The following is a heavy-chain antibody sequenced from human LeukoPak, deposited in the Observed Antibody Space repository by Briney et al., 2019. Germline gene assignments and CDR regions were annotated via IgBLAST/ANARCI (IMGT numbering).Heavy chain of an antibody. CDR1: GFTFSSYG. D-gene: IGHD4-11*01. V-gene: IGHV3-30*03. Sequence: GGSLRLSCAASGFTFSSYGMHWVRQAPGKGLEWVAVISYDGSNKYYADSVKGRFTISRDNSKNTLYLQMNSLRAEDTAVYYCASSSITTSMAFDIWGQGTMVTVSS. CDR3: ASSSITTSMAFDI. CDR2: ISYDGSNK. J-gene: IGHJ3*02.